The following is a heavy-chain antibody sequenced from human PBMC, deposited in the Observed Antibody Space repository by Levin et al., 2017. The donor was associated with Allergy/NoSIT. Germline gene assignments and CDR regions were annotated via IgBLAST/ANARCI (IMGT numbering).Heavy chain of an antibody. Sequence: LGESLKISCAVSGFTFSNYAMNWVRQAPGKGLEWVSVISGSGGSTFYADSVRGRFTVSRDNSKNTLYLQIKSLRDEDTARYYCAKEAVYEEVSASVWYFDVWGRGTLLTVSS. V-gene: IGHV3-23*01. J-gene: IGHJ2*01. CDR2: ISGSGGST. CDR1: GFTFSNYA. D-gene: IGHD2-15*01. CDR3: AKEAVYEEVSASVWYFDV.